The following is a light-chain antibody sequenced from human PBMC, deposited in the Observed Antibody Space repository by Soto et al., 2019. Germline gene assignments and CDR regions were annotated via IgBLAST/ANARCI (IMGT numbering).Light chain of an antibody. V-gene: IGKV1-5*03. CDR1: QSITTW. CDR2: KAT. Sequence: DIQITQSPSTLSASVGDRVTITCRASQSITTWLAWYQQKPGKAPKLLIYKATNLQSGVPSRFSGSGSGTEFSLTISSLQPDDFATYYCQRYSDYQYIFGQGTKLEIK. CDR3: QRYSDYQYI. J-gene: IGKJ2*01.